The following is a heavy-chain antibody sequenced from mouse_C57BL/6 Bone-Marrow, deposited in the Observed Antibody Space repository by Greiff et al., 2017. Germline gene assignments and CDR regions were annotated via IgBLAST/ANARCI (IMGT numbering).Heavy chain of an antibody. D-gene: IGHD1-1*01. CDR3: ARADYYGSRPFAC. CDR2: IHPNSGST. J-gene: IGHJ3*01. Sequence: VQLLQPGAELVKPGASVTLSCKASGYTFTSYWMHWVQQGPGQGLEWVGIIHPNSGSTYYPETFKSQATLTVDKDSSTAYMQLSRLTSEDSEVYKCARADYYGSRPFACWGKGTLVTVSA. CDR1: GYTFTSYW. V-gene: IGHV1-64*01.